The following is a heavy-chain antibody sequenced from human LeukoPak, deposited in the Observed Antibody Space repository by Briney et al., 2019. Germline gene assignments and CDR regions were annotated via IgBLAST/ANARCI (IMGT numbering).Heavy chain of an antibody. V-gene: IGHV4-34*01. Sequence: SETLSLTCAVYGVSFSGYYWSWLRQPPGKGLEWIGEINHSGSTNYNPSLKSRVTISVDTSKSQFSLKLSSVTAADTAVYYCARLKAGSDAFDIWGQGTMVTVSS. J-gene: IGHJ3*02. CDR3: ARLKAGSDAFDI. CDR2: INHSGST. CDR1: GVSFSGYY. D-gene: IGHD3-10*01.